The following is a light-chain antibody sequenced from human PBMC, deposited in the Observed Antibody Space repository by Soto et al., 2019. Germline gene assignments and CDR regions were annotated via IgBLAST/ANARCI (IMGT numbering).Light chain of an antibody. CDR3: QQYDTSPHT. J-gene: IGKJ2*01. CDR1: QSVSSSQ. V-gene: IGKV3-20*01. CDR2: GAS. Sequence: EIVLTQSPGTLSLSPGESATLSCRASQSVSSSQVAWYQQKPGQAPRLLIYGASSRATGILDRFSGVGSETDFTLTVSRLEPEDFAVYYCQQYDTSPHTFGQGTKLEIK.